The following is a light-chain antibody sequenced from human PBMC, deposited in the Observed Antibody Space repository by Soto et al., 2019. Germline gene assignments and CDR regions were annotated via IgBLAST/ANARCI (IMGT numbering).Light chain of an antibody. CDR1: SSDVGGYNY. CDR2: EVS. CDR3: SSYTSSSTVV. Sequence: QSALTQPASVSGSPGQSITISCTGTSSDVGGYNYVSWYQQLPGKAPKLMIYEVSNRPSGVSNRFSGSKSGNTASLTISRLQAEDEADYYFSSYTSSSTVVFGGGTKLTVL. V-gene: IGLV2-14*01. J-gene: IGLJ2*01.